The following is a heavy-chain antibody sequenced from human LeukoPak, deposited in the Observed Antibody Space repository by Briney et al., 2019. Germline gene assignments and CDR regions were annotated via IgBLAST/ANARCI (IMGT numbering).Heavy chain of an antibody. V-gene: IGHV3-74*01. Sequence: GGSLRLSCGASGFNFRDDWMHWVRQAPGKGLVWLSGIKVNGDDIGYADSVRGRFTISRDNDKNTLHLQMRSLRDEDTAVYYCVRDAPGTTPFDHWGQGTLVTVSS. J-gene: IGHJ4*02. D-gene: IGHD1-7*01. CDR1: GFNFRDDW. CDR3: VRDAPGTTPFDH. CDR2: IKVNGDDI.